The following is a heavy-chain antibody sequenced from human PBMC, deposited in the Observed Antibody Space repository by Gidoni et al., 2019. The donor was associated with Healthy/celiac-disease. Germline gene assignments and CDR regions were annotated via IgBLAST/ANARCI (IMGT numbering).Heavy chain of an antibody. J-gene: IGHJ6*02. CDR2: IYPGDSDT. CDR1: GYSFTSYW. Sequence: EAQLVQAGAEVQKPGESLKISCKGSGYSFTSYWLGWVRQMTGKCLEWMGIIYPGDSDTRYSPSFQGQVTISADKSISTAYLQWSSLKASDTAMYYCARIEMAYYYYYGMDVWGQGTTVTVSS. CDR3: ARIEMAYYYYYGMDV. V-gene: IGHV5-51*01.